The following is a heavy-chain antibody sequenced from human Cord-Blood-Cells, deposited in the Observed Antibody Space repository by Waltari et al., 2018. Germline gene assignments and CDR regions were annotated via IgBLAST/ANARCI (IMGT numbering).Heavy chain of an antibody. CDR2: IRSKANSYAT. Sequence: EVQLVESGGGLVQPGGSLKLSCAAPGFTFSGSAMHWVRQASGKGLEWVGRIRSKANSYATAYATSVKGRFTISRDDSKNTAYLQMNSLKTEDTAVYYCTRSAAIDYWGQGTLVTVSS. CDR1: GFTFSGSA. V-gene: IGHV3-73*02. J-gene: IGHJ4*02. D-gene: IGHD2-2*01. CDR3: TRSAAIDY.